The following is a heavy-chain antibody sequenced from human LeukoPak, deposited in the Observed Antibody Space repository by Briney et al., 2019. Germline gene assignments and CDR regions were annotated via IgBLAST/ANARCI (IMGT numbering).Heavy chain of an antibody. D-gene: IGHD3-10*01. CDR2: IKQDGSEI. CDR3: ARPSGSYYYDAFDI. CDR1: GFTFSSYW. J-gene: IGHJ3*02. V-gene: IGHV3-7*01. Sequence: PGGSLRPSCAASGFTFSSYWMSWVRQAPGKGLEWVASIKQDGSEIYYVDPVKGRFTISRDNAKKTLYLQMNSLRAEDTAVYYCARPSGSYYYDAFDIWGQGTMVTVSS.